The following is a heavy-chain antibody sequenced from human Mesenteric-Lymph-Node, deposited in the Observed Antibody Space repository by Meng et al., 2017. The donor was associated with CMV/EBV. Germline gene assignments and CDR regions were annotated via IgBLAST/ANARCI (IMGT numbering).Heavy chain of an antibody. CDR2: PYYRAESYN. D-gene: IGHD3/OR15-3a*01. CDR3: AYFVDLPPLW. CDR1: GDSISRSKAA. V-gene: IGHV6-1*01. J-gene: IGHJ4*02. Sequence: QQQQSGPGLAHSSHPNSITGTNSGDSISRSKAARNRNRQSPSRGLEWLGRPYYRAESYNDYAVSVKSRISVNLDTSKTQLSLHLNVVTPEDTAVYYCAYFVDLPPLWWGQGTLVTASS.